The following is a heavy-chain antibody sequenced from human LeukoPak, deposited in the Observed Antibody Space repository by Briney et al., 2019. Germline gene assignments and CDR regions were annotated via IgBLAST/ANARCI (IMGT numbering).Heavy chain of an antibody. CDR3: ARGFLQLLQRLGVNWFDP. CDR1: GGSISSHY. D-gene: IGHD2-2*01. V-gene: IGHV4-59*11. CDR2: IYYSGST. Sequence: SETLSLTCTVSGGSISSHYWSWIRQPPGKGPEWIGYIYYSGSTNYNPSLKSRVTISVDTSKNQFSLKLSSVTAADTAVYYCARGFLQLLQRLGVNWFDPWGQGTLVTVSS. J-gene: IGHJ5*02.